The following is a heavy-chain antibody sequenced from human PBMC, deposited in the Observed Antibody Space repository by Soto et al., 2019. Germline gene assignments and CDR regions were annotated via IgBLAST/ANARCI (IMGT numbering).Heavy chain of an antibody. D-gene: IGHD3-10*01. CDR2: INHSGST. CDR1: GGSFSGYY. J-gene: IGHJ4*02. V-gene: IGHV4-34*01. Sequence: SETLSLTCAVYGGSFSGYYWSWIRQPPGKGLEWIGEINHSGSTNYNPSLKSRVTISVDTSKNQFSLKLSSVTAADTAVYYCARFSLRRTYYYGSGSYFDYWGQGTLVTVS. CDR3: ARFSLRRTYYYGSGSYFDY.